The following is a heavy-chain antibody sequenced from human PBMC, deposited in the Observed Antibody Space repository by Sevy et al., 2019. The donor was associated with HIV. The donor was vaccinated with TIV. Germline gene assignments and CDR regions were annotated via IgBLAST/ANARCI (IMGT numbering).Heavy chain of an antibody. D-gene: IGHD3-22*01. V-gene: IGHV3-30*04. Sequence: GGSLRLSCTASGFTFSSYAMYWVRQAPGKGLEWVAVISIDGNNKDYADSVKGRFTISRDNSKNTLYLQMNSLRAEDTAVYDCASHYYDSTGYYYPLDYWGQGTLVTVSS. CDR3: ASHYYDSTGYYYPLDY. CDR2: ISIDGNNK. J-gene: IGHJ4*02. CDR1: GFTFSSYA.